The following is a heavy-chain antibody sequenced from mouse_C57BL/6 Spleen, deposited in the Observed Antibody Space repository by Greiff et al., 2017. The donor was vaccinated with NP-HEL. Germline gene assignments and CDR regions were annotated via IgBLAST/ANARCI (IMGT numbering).Heavy chain of an antibody. CDR1: GYTFTDYE. CDR3: TPTVVATPGY. Sequence: VQLQQSGAELVRPGASVTLSCKASGYTFTDYEMHWVKQTPVHGLEWIGAIDPETGGTAYNQKFKGKAILTADKSSSTAYMELRSLTSEDSAVYYCTPTVVATPGYWGQGTTLTVSS. V-gene: IGHV1-15*01. CDR2: IDPETGGT. J-gene: IGHJ2*01. D-gene: IGHD1-1*01.